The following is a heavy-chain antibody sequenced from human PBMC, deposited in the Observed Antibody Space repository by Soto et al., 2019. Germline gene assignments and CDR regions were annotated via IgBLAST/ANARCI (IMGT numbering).Heavy chain of an antibody. V-gene: IGHV4-34*01. CDR3: QGGDF. Sequence: QLQLQQWGAGLLKPSETLSLTCAGSGGPFRGYLWSWIRQSPDKGLAWIGEINDSGSTYNNPSFKRRLTIPVDTSNSQISLRLTAVTAADSAVYYCQGGDFWGQGTRVTVSS. D-gene: IGHD3-16*01. J-gene: IGHJ4*02. CDR1: GGPFRGYL. CDR2: INDSGST.